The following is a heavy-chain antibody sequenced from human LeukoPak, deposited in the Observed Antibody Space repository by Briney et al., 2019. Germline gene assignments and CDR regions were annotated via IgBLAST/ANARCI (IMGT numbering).Heavy chain of an antibody. CDR1: GFTFSSCG. V-gene: IGHV3-30*18. J-gene: IGHJ6*02. Sequence: GGSLRLSCAASGFTFSSCGMHWVRQAPGKGLEWVAVISHDGSNKDYSDSVKGRFTISRDNSKNTLYLQMNSLRAEDTAVYYCANDYSNYYSYGMDVWGQGTTVTVSS. D-gene: IGHD4-11*01. CDR3: ANDYSNYYSYGMDV. CDR2: ISHDGSNK.